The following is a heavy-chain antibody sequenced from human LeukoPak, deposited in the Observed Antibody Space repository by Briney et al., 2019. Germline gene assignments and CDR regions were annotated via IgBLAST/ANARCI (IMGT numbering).Heavy chain of an antibody. D-gene: IGHD6-13*01. CDR1: GGSISSYY. V-gene: IGHV4-59*01. Sequence: SETLSLTCTVSGGSISSYYWSWIRQPPGKGLEWIGYIYYSGSTNYNPSLKSRVTISVDTSKNQSSLKLSSVTAADTAVYYCARGISSSWYSDYWGQGTLVTVSS. CDR3: ARGISSSWYSDY. CDR2: IYYSGST. J-gene: IGHJ4*02.